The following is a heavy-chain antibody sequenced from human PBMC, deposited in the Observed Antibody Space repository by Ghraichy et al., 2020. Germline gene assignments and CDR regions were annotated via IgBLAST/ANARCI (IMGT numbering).Heavy chain of an antibody. J-gene: IGHJ2*01. CDR2: IIPIFGTA. CDR3: ARAEEGYSSSFSLDL. Sequence: SVKVSCKASGGTFSSYAISWVRQAPGQGLEWMGGIIPIFGTANYAQKFQGRVTITADESTSTAYMELSSLRSEDTAVYYCARAEEGYSSSFSLDLWGRGTLVTVSS. V-gene: IGHV1-69*13. D-gene: IGHD6-6*01. CDR1: GGTFSSYA.